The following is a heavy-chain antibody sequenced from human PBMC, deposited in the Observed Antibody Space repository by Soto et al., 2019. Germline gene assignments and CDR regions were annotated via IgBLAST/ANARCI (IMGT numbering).Heavy chain of an antibody. V-gene: IGHV3-30-3*02. D-gene: IGHD3-9*01. Sequence: GGSLRLSCAASGFTFSAYAMNWVRQAPGKGLEWVALISYDGNNRYYADSVKGRFTISRDNSKNTLYLQMNSLRAEDTAVYYCAKRLAPDSWGQGTLVTVSS. CDR1: GFTFSAYA. CDR3: AKRLAPDS. CDR2: ISYDGNNR. J-gene: IGHJ4*02.